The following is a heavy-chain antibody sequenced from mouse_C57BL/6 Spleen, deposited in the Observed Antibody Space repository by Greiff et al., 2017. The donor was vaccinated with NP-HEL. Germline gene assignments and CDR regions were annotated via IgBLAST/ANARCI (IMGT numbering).Heavy chain of an antibody. CDR2: IYPRDGST. J-gene: IGHJ1*03. V-gene: IGHV1-85*01. CDR3: ARRGYGSSYWYFDV. CDR1: GYTFTSYD. D-gene: IGHD1-1*01. Sequence: QVHLNHPLPYLFNPVASVKLSCKASGYTFTSYDINWVKQRPGQGLEWIGWIYPRDGSTKYNEKFKGKATLTVDTSSSTAYMELHSLTSEDSAVYFCARRGYGSSYWYFDVWGTGTTVTVSS.